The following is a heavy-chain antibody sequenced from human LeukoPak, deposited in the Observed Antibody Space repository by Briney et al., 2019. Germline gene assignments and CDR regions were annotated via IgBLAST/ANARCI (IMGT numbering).Heavy chain of an antibody. D-gene: IGHD3-10*01. Sequence: ASVKVSCKASGYTFTSYYMHWVRQAPGQRLEWMGIINPSGGSTSYAQKFQGRVTMTRDTSATTAYMDLSSLRSEDTAVYYCARRSGRSFDYWGQGTLVTVSS. V-gene: IGHV1-46*01. CDR3: ARRSGRSFDY. J-gene: IGHJ4*02. CDR1: GYTFTSYY. CDR2: INPSGGST.